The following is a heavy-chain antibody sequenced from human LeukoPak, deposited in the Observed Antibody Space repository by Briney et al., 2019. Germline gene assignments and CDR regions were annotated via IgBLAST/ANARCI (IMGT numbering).Heavy chain of an antibody. CDR3: ARGSAWNYVALGFDY. J-gene: IGHJ4*02. CDR2: IYYSGST. Sequence: SETLSLTCAVSGGSISSGGYSWSWIRQPPGKGLEWIGYIYYSGSTYYNPSLKSRVTISVDTSKNQFSLKLSSVTAADTAVYYCARGSAWNYVALGFDYWGQGTLVTVSS. CDR1: GGSISSGGYS. D-gene: IGHD1-7*01. V-gene: IGHV4-30-4*07.